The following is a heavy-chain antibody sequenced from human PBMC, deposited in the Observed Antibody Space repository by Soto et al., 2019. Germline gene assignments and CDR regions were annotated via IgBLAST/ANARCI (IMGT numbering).Heavy chain of an antibody. J-gene: IGHJ3*02. CDR3: AKYYYGSGSIRAFDI. CDR1: GFTFSSYT. CDR2: IVGSGDNT. D-gene: IGHD3-10*01. Sequence: GGSLRLSCAASGFTFSSYTMTWVRQAPGERPEWVSSIVGSGDNTYYADSVKGRFTISRDNSKTTLYLQMNSLRAEDTAVYYCAKYYYGSGSIRAFDIWGQGTMVTVSS. V-gene: IGHV3-23*01.